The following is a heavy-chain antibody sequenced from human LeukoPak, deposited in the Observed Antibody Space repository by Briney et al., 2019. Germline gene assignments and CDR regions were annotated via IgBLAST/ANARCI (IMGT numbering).Heavy chain of an antibody. V-gene: IGHV1-46*01. CDR3: ARDLGGYRHYYDSRYYREYFDY. Sequence: ASVKVSCKASGYTFSTHYMHWVRQAPGQGPEWMGMINPSDGITSNAQKFQGRVTMTRDTSTSTVYTELTSLRSEDTAVYYCARDLGGYRHYYDSRYYREYFDYWGQGTLVTVSS. D-gene: IGHD3-22*01. CDR2: INPSDGIT. CDR1: GYTFSTHY. J-gene: IGHJ4*02.